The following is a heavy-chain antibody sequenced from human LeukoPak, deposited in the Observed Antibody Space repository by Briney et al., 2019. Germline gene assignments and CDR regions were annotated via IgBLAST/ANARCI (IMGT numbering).Heavy chain of an antibody. J-gene: IGHJ4*02. CDR2: IRYDGSNK. CDR3: ARRDCSSTRCYASFDY. Sequence: GGSLRLSCAASGFTFSSYGMHWVRQAPGKGLEWVAFIRYDGSNKYYADSVKGRFAISRDNSKNTLYLQMNSLRAEDTAVYYCARRDCSSTRCYASFDYWGQGTLVTVSS. D-gene: IGHD2-2*01. CDR1: GFTFSSYG. V-gene: IGHV3-30*02.